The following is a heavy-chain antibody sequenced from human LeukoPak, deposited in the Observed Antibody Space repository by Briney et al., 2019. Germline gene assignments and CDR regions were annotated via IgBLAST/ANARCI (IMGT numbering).Heavy chain of an antibody. D-gene: IGHD3-22*01. CDR3: ARALMYYYDSSGNYYFDY. CDR2: IYHSGST. V-gene: IGHV4-38-2*02. CDR1: GYSISSGYY. J-gene: IGHJ4*02. Sequence: SETLSLTCTVSGYSISSGYYWGWIRQPPGKGLEWIGSIYHSGSTYYNPSLKSRVTISVDTSKNQFSLKLSSVTAADTAVYYCARALMYYYDSSGNYYFDYWGQGTLVTVSS.